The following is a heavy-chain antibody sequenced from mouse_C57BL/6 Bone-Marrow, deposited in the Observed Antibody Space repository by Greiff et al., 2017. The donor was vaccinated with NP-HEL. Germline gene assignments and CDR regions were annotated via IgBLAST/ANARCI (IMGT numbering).Heavy chain of an antibody. CDR1: GYSFTSYY. CDR2: IYPYNGVS. CDR3: AKGGLRRDWYFDV. D-gene: IGHD2-4*01. V-gene: IGHV1-31*01. Sequence: VQLQQSGPELVKPGASVKISCKASGYSFTSYYMHWVKQSHGNILDWIGYIYPYNGVSSYNQKFKGKATLTVDKSSSTAYMELRSLTSEDSAVYYCAKGGLRRDWYFDVWGTGTTVTVSS. J-gene: IGHJ1*03.